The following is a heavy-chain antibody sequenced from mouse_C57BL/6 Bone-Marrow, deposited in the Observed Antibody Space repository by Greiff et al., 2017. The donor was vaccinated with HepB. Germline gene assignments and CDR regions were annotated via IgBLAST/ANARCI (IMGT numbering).Heavy chain of an antibody. J-gene: IGHJ1*03. CDR3: ARDGEWYFDV. CDR1: GYSITSGYY. Sequence: DVKLQESGPGLVKPSQSLSLTCSVTGYSITSGYYWNWIRQFPGNKLEWMGYISYDGSNNYNPSLKNRISITRDTSKNQFFLKLNSVTTEDTATYYCARDGEWYFDVWGTGTTVTVSS. CDR2: ISYDGSN. V-gene: IGHV3-6*01.